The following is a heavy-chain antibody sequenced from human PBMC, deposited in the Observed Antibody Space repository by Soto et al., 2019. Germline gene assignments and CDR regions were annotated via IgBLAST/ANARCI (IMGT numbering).Heavy chain of an antibody. J-gene: IGHJ4*02. CDR3: AKGGATYGLLTHDY. CDR2: LTGSSGVT. CDR1: GFTFSNFA. Sequence: GGSLRLSCVVSGFTFSNFAMSWVRQAPGKGLEWVSTLTGSSGVTYYADSVKGRFAISRDNSRNTLSLQMNSLTAEGTAVYYCAKGGATYGLLTHDYWGQGTRVTVSS. V-gene: IGHV3-23*01. D-gene: IGHD3-9*01.